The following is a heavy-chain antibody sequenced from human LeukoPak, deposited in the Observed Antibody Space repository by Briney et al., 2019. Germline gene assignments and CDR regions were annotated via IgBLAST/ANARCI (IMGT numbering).Heavy chain of an antibody. CDR3: AVRAGSGLYYFDS. D-gene: IGHD5-24*01. CDR1: GGTFSSYA. V-gene: IGHV1-69*04. J-gene: IGHJ4*02. Sequence: GASVKVSCKASGGTFSSYAISWVRQAPGQGLEWMGRIIPILGIANYAQKFQGRVTITADKSTSTAYMELSSLRSEDTAVYYCAVRAGSGLYYFDSWGQGTLVTVSS. CDR2: IIPILGIA.